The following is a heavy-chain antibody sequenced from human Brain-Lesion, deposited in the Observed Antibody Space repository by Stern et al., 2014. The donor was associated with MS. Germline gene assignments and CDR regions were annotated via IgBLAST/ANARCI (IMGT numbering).Heavy chain of an antibody. J-gene: IGHJ6*02. CDR1: GGSIKSGSHY. CDR3: ARESRQLIVIQYYSYGMDV. V-gene: IGHV4-61*02. Sequence: QVQLQESGPGLVKPSQTLSLTCTVSGGSIKSGSHYWNWIRQPAGKGLEWIGLISASGTTDFNPSLRSRVTISIDTSNNQFSLKLSSVTAADTAVYYCARESRQLIVIQYYSYGMDVWGQGTTVTVSS. CDR2: ISASGTT. D-gene: IGHD2-21*01.